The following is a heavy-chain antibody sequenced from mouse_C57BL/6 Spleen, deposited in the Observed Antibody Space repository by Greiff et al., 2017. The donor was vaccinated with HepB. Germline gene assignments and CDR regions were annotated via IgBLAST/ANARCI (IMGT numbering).Heavy chain of an antibody. J-gene: IGHJ4*01. CDR2: INPNYGTT. V-gene: IGHV1-39*01. CDR3: ATQGDYDYENYAMDY. CDR1: GYSFTDYN. Sequence: VQLKESGPELVKPGASVKISCKASGYSFTDYNMNWVKQSNGKSLEWIGVINPNYGTTSYNQKFKGKATLTVDQSSSTAYMQLNSLTSEDSAVYYCATQGDYDYENYAMDYWGQGTSVTVSS. D-gene: IGHD2-4*01.